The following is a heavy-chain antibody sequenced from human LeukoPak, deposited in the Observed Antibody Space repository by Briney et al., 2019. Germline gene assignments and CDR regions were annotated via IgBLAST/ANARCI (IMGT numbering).Heavy chain of an antibody. V-gene: IGHV3-23*01. CDR3: ARGLAAAGLFDY. CDR1: GFTFSGYA. Sequence: GGSLRLSCAASGFTFSGYAMSWVRQAPGKGLEWVSAISGSGGSKYYADSVEGRFTISRDNSKNTVYLQMNSLRAEDTAVYYCARGLAAAGLFDYWGQGTLVTVSS. CDR2: ISGSGGSK. J-gene: IGHJ4*02. D-gene: IGHD6-13*01.